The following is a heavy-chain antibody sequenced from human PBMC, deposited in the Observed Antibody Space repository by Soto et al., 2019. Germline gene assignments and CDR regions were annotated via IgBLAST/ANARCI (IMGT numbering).Heavy chain of an antibody. CDR3: ARGISDYGDYVSAFDI. J-gene: IGHJ3*02. CDR1: GFTVSSNY. D-gene: IGHD4-17*01. Sequence: PGGSLRLSCAASGFTVSSNYMSWVRQAPGKGLEWVSVIYSGGSTYYADSVKGRFTISRDNSKNTLYLQMNSLRAEDTAVYYCARGISDYGDYVSAFDIWGQGTMVTVS. CDR2: IYSGGST. V-gene: IGHV3-53*01.